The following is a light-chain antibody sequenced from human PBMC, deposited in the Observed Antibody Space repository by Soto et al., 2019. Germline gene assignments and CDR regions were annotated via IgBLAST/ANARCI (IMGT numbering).Light chain of an antibody. J-gene: IGKJ5*01. Sequence: DIQITQSPSTLSASVGDRVTITCRASQSISSWLAWYQQKPGKAPNLLIYDASSLESGVPSRFSGSGSGTEFTLTISSLQPEDFATYYCQQYESLPLTFGQGTRLEIK. CDR1: QSISSW. CDR2: DAS. CDR3: QQYESLPLT. V-gene: IGKV1-5*01.